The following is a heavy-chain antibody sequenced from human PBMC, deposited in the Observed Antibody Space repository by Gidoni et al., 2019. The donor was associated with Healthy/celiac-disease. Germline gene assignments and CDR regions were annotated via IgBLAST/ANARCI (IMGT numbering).Heavy chain of an antibody. J-gene: IGHJ4*02. V-gene: IGHV4-59*01. CDR2: IYYSGST. CDR1: GGSISSYY. D-gene: IGHD2-2*01. CDR3: ARDTGYQLL. Sequence: QVQLQGSGPGLVKPSETLSLTCTVSGGSISSYYWSWIRQPPGKGLEWIGYIYYSGSTNYNPSLKSRVTISVDTSKNQFSLKLSSVTAADTAVYYCARDTGYQLLWGQGTLVTVSS.